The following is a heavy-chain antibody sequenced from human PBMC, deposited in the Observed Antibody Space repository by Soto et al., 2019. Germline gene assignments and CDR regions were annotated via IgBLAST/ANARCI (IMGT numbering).Heavy chain of an antibody. CDR2: ISGSGEST. V-gene: IGHV3-23*01. Sequence: EVLLLESGGGLAQPGGSLRLSCTASGFTFSTYAMSWVRQAPGERLEWVSGISGSGESTYYADSVKGRFTLSRDNSKNTVYLQMNSLRAEDTAVYYCARELDYWTLDYWGQGTLVTVSS. CDR3: ARELDYWTLDY. J-gene: IGHJ4*02. CDR1: GFTFSTYA. D-gene: IGHD1-1*01.